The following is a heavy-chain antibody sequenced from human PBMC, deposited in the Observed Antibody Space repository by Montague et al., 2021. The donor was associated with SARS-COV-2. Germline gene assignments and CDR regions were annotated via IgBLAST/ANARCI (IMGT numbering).Heavy chain of an antibody. CDR1: GGSISSSGYY. D-gene: IGHD3-10*01. J-gene: IGHJ3*02. CDR3: ARVQEITVVVGGICAFDI. CDR2: ISYSGST. Sequence: TLSLTCTVSGGSISSSGYYWGWIRQPPGKGLEWIGYISYSGSTYYNPSLKSRVTISVDTSKNQFSLKLSSVTAADTAMYYCARVQEITVVVGGICAFDIWGQGTMVTVSS. V-gene: IGHV4-31*03.